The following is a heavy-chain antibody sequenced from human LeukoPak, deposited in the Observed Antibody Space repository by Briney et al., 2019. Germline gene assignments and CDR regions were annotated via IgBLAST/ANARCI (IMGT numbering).Heavy chain of an antibody. CDR1: GGSISSYY. V-gene: IGHV4-4*07. J-gene: IGHJ3*02. Sequence: SETLSLTCTVSGGSISSYYWSWIRQPAGKGLEWVGRIYTSGSTTYNHSLKSRVTMSVDTYKNQFSLKLRSVTAADTAVYYCARDGTVGDKRAAGYDAFDIWGQGTMVTVSS. CDR2: IYTSGST. D-gene: IGHD6-13*01. CDR3: ARDGTVGDKRAAGYDAFDI.